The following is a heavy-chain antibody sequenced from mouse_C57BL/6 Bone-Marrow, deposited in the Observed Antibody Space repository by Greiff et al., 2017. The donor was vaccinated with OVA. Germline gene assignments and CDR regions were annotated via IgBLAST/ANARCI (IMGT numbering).Heavy chain of an antibody. CDR2: IYPGSGST. J-gene: IGHJ3*01. CDR3: ARKLRLRAWFAY. V-gene: IGHV1-55*01. Sequence: QVQLQQSGAELVKPGASVKMSCKASGYTFTSYWITWVKQRPGQGLEWIGDIYPGSGSTNYNEKFKSKATLTVDTSSSTAYMQLSSLTSEDSAVYYCARKLRLRAWFAYWGQGTLVTVSA. CDR1: GYTFTSYW. D-gene: IGHD3-2*02.